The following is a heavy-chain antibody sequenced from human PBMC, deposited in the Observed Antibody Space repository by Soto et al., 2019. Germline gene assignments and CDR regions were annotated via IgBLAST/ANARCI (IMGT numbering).Heavy chain of an antibody. CDR3: AKAAVDTVAYYYYMDV. D-gene: IGHD5-18*01. CDR1: GFTFSSYA. V-gene: IGHV3-23*01. Sequence: EVQLLESGGGLVQPGGSLRLSWAASGFTFSSYAMSWVRQAPGKGLEWVSAISGSGGSTYYADSVKGRFTISRDNSKNTLYLQMNSLRAEDTAVYYCAKAAVDTVAYYYYMDVWGKGTTVTVSS. J-gene: IGHJ6*03. CDR2: ISGSGGST.